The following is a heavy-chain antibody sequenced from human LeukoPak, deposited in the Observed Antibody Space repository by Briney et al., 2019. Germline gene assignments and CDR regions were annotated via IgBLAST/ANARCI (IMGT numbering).Heavy chain of an antibody. J-gene: IGHJ3*02. D-gene: IGHD1-26*01. Sequence: SETLSLTCTVSGGSISSYYWSWIRQPPGKGLEWIGYIYYSGSTNYNPSLKSRVTISVDTSKNQFSLILSSVTAADTAVYYCARHRWELNAFDIWGQGTMVTVSS. V-gene: IGHV4-59*08. CDR2: IYYSGST. CDR1: GGSISSYY. CDR3: ARHRWELNAFDI.